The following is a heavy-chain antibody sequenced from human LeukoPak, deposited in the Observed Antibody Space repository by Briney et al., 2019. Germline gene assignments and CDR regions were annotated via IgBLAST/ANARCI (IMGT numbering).Heavy chain of an antibody. Sequence: ASVKVSFKASGGTFSSYAISWVRQAPGQGLEWMGWINPNSGGTNYAQKLQGRVTMTRDTSISTAYMELSRLRSDDTAVYYCALIVVVVAAPNYWGQGTLVTVSS. D-gene: IGHD2-15*01. V-gene: IGHV1-2*02. CDR2: INPNSGGT. J-gene: IGHJ4*02. CDR1: GGTFSSYA. CDR3: ALIVVVVAAPNY.